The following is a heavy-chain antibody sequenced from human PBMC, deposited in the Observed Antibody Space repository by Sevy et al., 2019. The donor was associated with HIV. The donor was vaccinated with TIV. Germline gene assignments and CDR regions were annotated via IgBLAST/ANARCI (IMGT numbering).Heavy chain of an antibody. Sequence: GGSLRLSCAASGFSFSIYWMSWVRQAPGKGLEWVATMKQDGSEEDCVDSVKGRFTISRDNATNSLFLQMNSLSAEDTAVYYRVRGGLGGYSYSLDYWGQGTLVTVSS. D-gene: IGHD5-18*01. CDR2: MKQDGSEE. J-gene: IGHJ4*02. V-gene: IGHV3-7*01. CDR3: VRGGLGGYSYSLDY. CDR1: GFSFSIYW.